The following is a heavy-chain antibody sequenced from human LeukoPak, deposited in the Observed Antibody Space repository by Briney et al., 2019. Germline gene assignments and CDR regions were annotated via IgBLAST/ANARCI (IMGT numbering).Heavy chain of an antibody. CDR2: ISAYNGNT. CDR1: GYTFTSYG. CDR3: ARDQPYSSGWYGDAFDI. V-gene: IGHV1-18*01. J-gene: IGHJ3*02. Sequence: GASVKVSCKASGYTFTSYGISWLRQAPGQGLEWMGWISAYNGNTNYAQKLQGRVTMTTDTSTSTAYMELRSLRSDDTAVYYCARDQPYSSGWYGDAFDIWGQGTMVTVSS. D-gene: IGHD6-19*01.